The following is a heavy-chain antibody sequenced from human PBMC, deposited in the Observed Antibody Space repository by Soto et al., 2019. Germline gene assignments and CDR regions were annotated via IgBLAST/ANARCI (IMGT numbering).Heavy chain of an antibody. CDR2: INPSGGST. Sequence: ASVKVSCKASGYTFSSYYMNWVRQAPGQGLEWMGIINPSGGSTSYAQKFQGRVTMTRDKSTSTVYMELSSLRSADTAVYYCARVWGGAFDIWGQGTMVTVSS. CDR1: GYTFSSYY. D-gene: IGHD3-10*01. CDR3: ARVWGGAFDI. J-gene: IGHJ3*02. V-gene: IGHV1-46*01.